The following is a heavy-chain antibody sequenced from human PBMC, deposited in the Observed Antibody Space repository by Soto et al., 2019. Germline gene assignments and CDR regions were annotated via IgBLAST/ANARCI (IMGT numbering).Heavy chain of an antibody. CDR3: AADYRNYMDV. J-gene: IGHJ6*03. D-gene: IGHD4-4*01. CDR2: IYYSGST. Sequence: SETLSLTCTVSGGSISSYYWSWIRQPPGKGLEWIGYIYYSGSTNYNPSLKSRVTISVDTSKNQFPLKLSSVTAADTAVYYCAADYRNYMDVWGKGTTVTVSS. CDR1: GGSISSYY. V-gene: IGHV4-59*01.